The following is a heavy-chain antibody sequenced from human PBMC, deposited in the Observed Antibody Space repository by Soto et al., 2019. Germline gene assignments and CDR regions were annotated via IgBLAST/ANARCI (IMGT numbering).Heavy chain of an antibody. CDR3: ARHTPAISISDH. CDR1: GGSISSYY. V-gene: IGHV4-59*04. CDR2: MHYSGST. D-gene: IGHD2-15*01. Sequence: ASETLSLTCSVSGGSISSYYCSWFRQPPGKGLEWIGHMHYSGSTYYNPSLKSRVTISVDTSKNQFSLKLSSVTAADTAVYYCARHTPAISISDHWGQGTLVTVSS. J-gene: IGHJ4*02.